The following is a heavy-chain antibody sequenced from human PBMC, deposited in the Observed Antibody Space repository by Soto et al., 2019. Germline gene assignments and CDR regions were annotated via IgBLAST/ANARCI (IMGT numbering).Heavy chain of an antibody. CDR3: ARVFSDSSSFFDP. Sequence: QVQLQESGPGLVKPSQTLSLTCTVSGGSISSGGYYWSWIRQHPGKGLEWIGYIYYSGSTYYNPSRKSRVTISVDTSKTQFSLKLSSVTAADTAVYYCARVFSDSSSFFDPWGQGTLVTVSS. D-gene: IGHD6-13*01. V-gene: IGHV4-31*03. CDR2: IYYSGST. J-gene: IGHJ5*02. CDR1: GGSISSGGYY.